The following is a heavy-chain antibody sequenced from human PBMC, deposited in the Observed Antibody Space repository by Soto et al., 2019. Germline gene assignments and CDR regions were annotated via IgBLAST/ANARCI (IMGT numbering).Heavy chain of an antibody. CDR1: GYTFTSYG. Sequence: GASVKVSCKASGYTFTSYGISWVRQAPGQGLEWMGWISAYNGNTNYAQKLQGRVTMTTDTSTSTAYMELRSLRSDDTAVYYCARDTSRIAVAGPFDYWGQGTLVTVSS. CDR2: ISAYNGNT. J-gene: IGHJ4*02. D-gene: IGHD6-19*01. V-gene: IGHV1-18*01. CDR3: ARDTSRIAVAGPFDY.